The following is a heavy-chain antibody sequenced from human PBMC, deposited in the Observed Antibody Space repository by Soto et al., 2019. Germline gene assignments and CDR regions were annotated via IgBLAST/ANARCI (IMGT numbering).Heavy chain of an antibody. V-gene: IGHV3-23*01. CDR3: AKLSPIDVVVIAHAGDYFDH. CDR2: ISGSGGST. Sequence: GGSLRLSCAASGFTFSSYAMSWVRQAPGKGLEWVSAISGSGGSTYYADSVKGRFTISRDNSKNTLYLQMNSLRAEDTAVYYCAKLSPIDVVVIAHAGDYFDHWGQGTLVTASP. J-gene: IGHJ4*02. D-gene: IGHD2-21*01. CDR1: GFTFSSYA.